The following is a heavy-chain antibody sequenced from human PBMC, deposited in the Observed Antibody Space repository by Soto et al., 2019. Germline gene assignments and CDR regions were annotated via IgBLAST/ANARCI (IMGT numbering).Heavy chain of an antibody. CDR2: ISKDGSNK. Sequence: GGSLRLSCAASGFTLSSSGMHWVRQAPGKGLDWVAVISKDGSNKYYADSVKGRFTISRDNSKNTLYMPMDSRRPEDTAVYYCARSYYDSSGYPLDAFDIWGQGTMVTVS. V-gene: IGHV3-30*03. CDR1: GFTLSSSG. CDR3: ARSYYDSSGYPLDAFDI. J-gene: IGHJ3*02. D-gene: IGHD3-22*01.